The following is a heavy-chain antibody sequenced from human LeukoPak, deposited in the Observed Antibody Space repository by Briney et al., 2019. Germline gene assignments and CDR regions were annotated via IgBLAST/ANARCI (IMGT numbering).Heavy chain of an antibody. D-gene: IGHD2-15*01. J-gene: IGHJ3*02. Sequence: SGPTLVRPTQTLTLTCTFSGFSLSTSGVGVGWIRQPPGKALEWLALIYWDDDKRYSPSLKTRLTISKDTSKNQVVLTMTNMDPVDTATYYCARTVVVVAATGGNDAFDIWGQGTMVTVSS. CDR3: ARTVVVVAATGGNDAFDI. CDR2: IYWDDDK. CDR1: GFSLSTSGVG. V-gene: IGHV2-5*02.